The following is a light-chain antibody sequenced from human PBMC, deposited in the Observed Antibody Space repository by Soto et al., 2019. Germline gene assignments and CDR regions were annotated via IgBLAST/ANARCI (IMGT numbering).Light chain of an antibody. V-gene: IGKV1-39*01. Sequence: IQMNQSPSSLSASVGDRVTITCRASQRITTYLNWYQQKPGEAPKLLISTSGTLQRGVPSRFSSSGSGTDLTLTITALRPEDFATYFCQQTYSTPYTFGQGTKLEIK. CDR2: TSG. CDR1: QRITTY. CDR3: QQTYSTPYT. J-gene: IGKJ2*01.